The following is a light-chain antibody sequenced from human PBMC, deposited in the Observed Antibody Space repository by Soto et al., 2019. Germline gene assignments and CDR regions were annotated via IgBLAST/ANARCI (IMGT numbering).Light chain of an antibody. J-gene: IGLJ2*01. Sequence: QSVLTQPASVSGSPGQSITISCTGTSSDIGSYNYVAWYQQFPGKTPKLIIYEVRNRPSGVSFRFSGSKSGNTASLTISGLQAEDEADYYCSSYRGSSTLTFGGGTKVTVL. CDR2: EVR. CDR1: SSDIGSYNY. V-gene: IGLV2-14*01. CDR3: SSYRGSSTLT.